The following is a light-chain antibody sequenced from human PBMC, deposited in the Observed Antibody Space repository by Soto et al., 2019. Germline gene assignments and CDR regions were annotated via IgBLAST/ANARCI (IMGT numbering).Light chain of an antibody. CDR1: QSVSSN. CDR2: DAS. CDR3: QQSTNWPGT. V-gene: IGKV3-15*01. Sequence: IVMTQSPATLSVSPWERATLSCRASQSVSSNLAWYQQKPGQAPRLLIYDASTRATDIPTRFSGSGSGTEFTLTISSLQSEDFAVYYCQQSTNWPGTFGQGTKVDIK. J-gene: IGKJ1*01.